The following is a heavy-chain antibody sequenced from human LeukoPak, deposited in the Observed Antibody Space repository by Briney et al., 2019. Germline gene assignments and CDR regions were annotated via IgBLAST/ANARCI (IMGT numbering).Heavy chain of an antibody. J-gene: IGHJ4*02. CDR3: ARETQPYYGSSGPLG. CDR2: INPSGGST. V-gene: IGHV1-46*01. D-gene: IGHD3-22*01. Sequence: ASVKVSCKASGYTFTSYYMHWVRQAPGQGLEWMGIINPSGGSTSYAQKFQGRVTMTRDMSTSTVYMELSSLRSEDTAVYYCARETQPYYGSSGPLGWGQGTLVTVSS. CDR1: GYTFTSYY.